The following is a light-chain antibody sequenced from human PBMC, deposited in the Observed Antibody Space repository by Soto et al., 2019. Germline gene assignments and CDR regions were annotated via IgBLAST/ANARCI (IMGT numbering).Light chain of an antibody. V-gene: IGKV1-39*01. CDR2: AAS. CDR1: QSISSY. Sequence: DIQMTQSPSSLSASVGDRVTITCRASQSISSYLNWYQQKPGKAPKLLIYAASILQSGVPSRFSGSGSGTDFTLTISSLQPEDFATYYCQQSYSTLPYTFGQGPKLEIK. CDR3: QQSYSTLPYT. J-gene: IGKJ2*01.